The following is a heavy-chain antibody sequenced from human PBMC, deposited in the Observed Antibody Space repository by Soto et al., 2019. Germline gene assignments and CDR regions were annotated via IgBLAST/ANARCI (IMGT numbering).Heavy chain of an antibody. CDR1: GFTFSSYG. CDR2: IWYDGSNK. D-gene: IGHD4-17*01. Sequence: GGSLRLSCAAPGFTFSSYGMHWVRQAPGKGLEWVAVIWYDGSNKYYADSVKGRFTISRDNSKNTLYLQMNSLRAEDTAVYYCARDRIIYGDYVELFDYWGQGTLVTVS. CDR3: ARDRIIYGDYVELFDY. V-gene: IGHV3-33*01. J-gene: IGHJ4*02.